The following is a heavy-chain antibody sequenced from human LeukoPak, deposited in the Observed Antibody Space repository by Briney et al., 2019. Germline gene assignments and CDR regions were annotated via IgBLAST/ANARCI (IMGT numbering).Heavy chain of an antibody. CDR1: GFTFSGSA. D-gene: IGHD6-19*01. V-gene: IGHV3-73*01. Sequence: GGSLRLSCAASGFTFSGSAMHWVRQASGKGLEWVGRIRSKANSYATAYAASVKGRFTISRDDSKNTAYLQMNSLKTEDTAVYYCTRGSGWRPGIDYWGQGTLVTVSS. CDR3: TRGSGWRPGIDY. CDR2: IRSKANSYAT. J-gene: IGHJ4*02.